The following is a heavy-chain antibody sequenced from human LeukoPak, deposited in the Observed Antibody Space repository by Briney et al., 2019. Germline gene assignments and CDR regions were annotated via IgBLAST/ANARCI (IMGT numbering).Heavy chain of an antibody. Sequence: GGSLRLSCAASGFTFSSNWMSWVRQAPGKGLEWVANIKQDGSEKYYVDSVKGRFTISRDNAKNSLYLQMNSLRAEDTAVYYCTRPQPYDYWGQGTLVTVSS. V-gene: IGHV3-7*01. CDR3: TRPQPYDY. D-gene: IGHD5-18*01. J-gene: IGHJ4*02. CDR1: GFTFSSNW. CDR2: IKQDGSEK.